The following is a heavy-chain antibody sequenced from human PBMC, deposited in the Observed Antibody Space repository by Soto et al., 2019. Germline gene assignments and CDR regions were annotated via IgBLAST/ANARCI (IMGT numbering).Heavy chain of an antibody. CDR2: ISGSGGST. Sequence: GGSMRLSCAASGFTFSSYAMSWVRQAPGKGLEWVSAISGSGGSTYYADSVKGRLTISRDNSKNTLYLQMNSLRAEDTAVYYCAKGQQWLQFRASWFDPWGQGTLVTVPS. D-gene: IGHD5-12*01. CDR1: GFTFSSYA. J-gene: IGHJ5*02. CDR3: AKGQQWLQFRASWFDP. V-gene: IGHV3-23*01.